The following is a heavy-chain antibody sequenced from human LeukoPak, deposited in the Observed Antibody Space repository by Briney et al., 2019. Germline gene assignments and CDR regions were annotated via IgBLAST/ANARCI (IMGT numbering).Heavy chain of an antibody. V-gene: IGHV4-61*01. J-gene: IGHJ4*02. CDR1: GGSINSDSYY. Sequence: SETLSLTCTVSGGSINSDSYYWRWIRQPPGKGLEWIAYIYYSGSTNYNPSLKSRVTISVDTSKNQFSLKLSSVTAADTAVYYCARVCYDSSGYYFFDYWGQGTLVTVSS. CDR2: IYYSGST. D-gene: IGHD3-22*01. CDR3: ARVCYDSSGYYFFDY.